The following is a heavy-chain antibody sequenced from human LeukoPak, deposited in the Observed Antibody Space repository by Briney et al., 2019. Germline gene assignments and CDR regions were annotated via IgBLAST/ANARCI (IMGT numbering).Heavy chain of an antibody. CDR1: GGSIRSYY. CDR2: IYYSGST. Sequence: SETLSLTCTVSGGSIRSYYWSWIRQPPGKGLEWIAYIYYSGSTNYNPSLKSRVTISVDTSKNQFSLKLSSVTAADTAVYYCARVNSDYYDSSGYWYNWFDPWGQGTLVTVSS. J-gene: IGHJ5*02. D-gene: IGHD3-22*01. V-gene: IGHV4-59*12. CDR3: ARVNSDYYDSSGYWYNWFDP.